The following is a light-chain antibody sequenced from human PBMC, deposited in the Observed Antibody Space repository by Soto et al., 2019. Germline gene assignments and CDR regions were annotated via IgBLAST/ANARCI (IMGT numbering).Light chain of an antibody. Sequence: TQTPVSLSAAPGQPASISCKSSESLLRSDGKTYLSWYLQRPGQPPQLLIHELSSWLSGVPDRFSGSGSGTDFTLRISRVEPEDGGIYYCFQTCSLPLSFRGGTRLDIE. V-gene: IGKV2D-29*01. J-gene: IGKJ4*01. CDR3: FQTCSLPLS. CDR1: ESLLRSDGKTY. CDR2: ELS.